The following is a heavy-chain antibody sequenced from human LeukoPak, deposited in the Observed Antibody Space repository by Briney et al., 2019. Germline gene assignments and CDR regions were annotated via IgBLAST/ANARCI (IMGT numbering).Heavy chain of an antibody. CDR3: AKGVWDGDYPYFDY. CDR2: ISGSGGST. J-gene: IGHJ4*02. V-gene: IGHV3-23*01. CDR1: GFTFSSYA. Sequence: GGSLRPSCAASGFTFSSYAMSWVRQAPGKGLKWVSAISGSGGSTYYADSVKGRFTISRDNSKNTLYLQMNSLRAEDTAVYYCAKGVWDGDYPYFDYWGQGTLVTVSS. D-gene: IGHD4-17*01.